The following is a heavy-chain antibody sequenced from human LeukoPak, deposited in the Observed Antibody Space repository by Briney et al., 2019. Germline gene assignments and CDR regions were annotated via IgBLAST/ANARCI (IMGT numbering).Heavy chain of an antibody. CDR2: ISHSGST. CDR1: GGSFSGYY. Sequence: SETLSLTCAVYGGSFSGYYWSWIRQPPGKGLEWIGEISHSGSTNYNPSLKSRVTISVDTSKNQFSLKLSSVTAADTAVYYCARPRWFGEAIGDWGQGTLVTVSS. V-gene: IGHV4-34*01. J-gene: IGHJ4*02. CDR3: ARPRWFGEAIGD. D-gene: IGHD3-10*01.